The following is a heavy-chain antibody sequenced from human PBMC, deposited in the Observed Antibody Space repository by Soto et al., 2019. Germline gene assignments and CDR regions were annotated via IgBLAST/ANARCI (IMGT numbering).Heavy chain of an antibody. CDR1: GFTFSSFA. CDR2: IGGGGGST. D-gene: IGHD5-12*01. V-gene: IGHV3-23*01. CDR3: AKGPMATSDY. Sequence: GGSLRLSCAASGFTFSSFAMSWVRQAPGKGLEWVSAIGGGGGSTYYADSVKGRFTISRDNSKNTLYLQMNSLRAEDTAVYYCAKGPMATSDYWGQGTLVTVSS. J-gene: IGHJ4*02.